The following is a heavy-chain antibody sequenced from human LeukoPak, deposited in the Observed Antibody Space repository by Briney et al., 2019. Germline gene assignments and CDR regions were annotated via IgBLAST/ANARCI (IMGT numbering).Heavy chain of an antibody. CDR1: GSSISSSSYY. D-gene: IGHD3-3*01. Sequence: SETLSLTCTVSGSSISSSSYYWGWIRQPPGKGLEWIGSIYYSGSTYYNPSLKSRVTISVDTSKNQFSLKLSSVTAADTAVYYCARQSSDFWSGYYSPPDYWGQGTLVTVSS. CDR2: IYYSGST. J-gene: IGHJ4*02. CDR3: ARQSSDFWSGYYSPPDY. V-gene: IGHV4-39*01.